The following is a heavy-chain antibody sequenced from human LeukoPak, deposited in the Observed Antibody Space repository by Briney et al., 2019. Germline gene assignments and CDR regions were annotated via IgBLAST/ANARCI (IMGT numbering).Heavy chain of an antibody. Sequence: GGSLRLSCAASGFTFSGHGMNWVRQAPGKGLEWVSYISKAGTTIYYADSVRGRFTISRDNAKNSLYLQMTSLGAEDTAVYYCARDRGGGDIIFDYWGQGTLVTVSS. D-gene: IGHD2-21*02. CDR1: GFTFSGHG. V-gene: IGHV3-48*03. CDR3: ARDRGGGDIIFDY. CDR2: ISKAGTTI. J-gene: IGHJ4*02.